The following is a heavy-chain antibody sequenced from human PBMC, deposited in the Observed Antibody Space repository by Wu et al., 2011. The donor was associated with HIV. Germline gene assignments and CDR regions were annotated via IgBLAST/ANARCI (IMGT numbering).Heavy chain of an antibody. CDR2: MKSNSGNT. Sequence: QVQLVQSGAEVKKPGASVKVSCKASGYTFTTYDINWVRQTIGQGLEWMGWMKSNSGNTKYAQKFQGRVTLTRNTSINTAYMELSSLRSEDTAVYYCATGLRHDNGDSHMVNDYWGQGTLVTVSS. J-gene: IGHJ4*02. D-gene: IGHD1-1*01. CDR3: ATGLRHDNGDSHMVNDY. CDR1: GYTFTTYD. V-gene: IGHV1-8*03.